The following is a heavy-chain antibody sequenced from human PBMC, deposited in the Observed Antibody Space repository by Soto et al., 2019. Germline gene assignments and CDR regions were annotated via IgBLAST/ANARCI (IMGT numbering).Heavy chain of an antibody. V-gene: IGHV4-4*02. D-gene: IGHD3-10*01. CDR2: IYHSGST. Sequence: TSETLSLTCAVSGGSISSSNWWSWVRQPPGKGLEWIGEIYHSGSTNYNPSLKSRVTISVDKSKNQFSLKLSSVTAADTAVYYCARAMVRGVIIFDYWGQGTLVTVSS. J-gene: IGHJ4*02. CDR1: GGSISSSNW. CDR3: ARAMVRGVIIFDY.